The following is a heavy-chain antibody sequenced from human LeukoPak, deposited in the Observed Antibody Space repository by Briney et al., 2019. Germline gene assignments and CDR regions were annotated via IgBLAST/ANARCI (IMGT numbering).Heavy chain of an antibody. J-gene: IGHJ6*02. CDR1: GGSMSGFF. Sequence: SETLSLTCTVSGGSMSGFFWTWIRQPPGSALEWIGSIYYSGSSTKYNPSLKSRVTISVDTSKSQFSLNLNSATAADTAVYYCARTSRHFYGSGTNLTPWPAGMDVWGQGTTVTVSS. CDR2: IYYSGSST. V-gene: IGHV4-59*01. CDR3: ARTSRHFYGSGTNLTPWPAGMDV. D-gene: IGHD3-10*01.